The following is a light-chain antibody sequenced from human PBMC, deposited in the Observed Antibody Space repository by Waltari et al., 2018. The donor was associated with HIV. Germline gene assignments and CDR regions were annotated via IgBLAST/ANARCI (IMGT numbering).Light chain of an antibody. V-gene: IGLV2-14*04. CDR3: SSYTSSSTLAWV. Sequence: QSITISCTGTSSDVGGYNYVSWYQQHPGKAPKLMIYDVSNRPSGVSNRFSGSKSGNTASLTISGLQAEDEADYYCSSYTSSSTLAWVFGGGTKLTVL. CDR2: DVS. J-gene: IGLJ3*02. CDR1: SSDVGGYNY.